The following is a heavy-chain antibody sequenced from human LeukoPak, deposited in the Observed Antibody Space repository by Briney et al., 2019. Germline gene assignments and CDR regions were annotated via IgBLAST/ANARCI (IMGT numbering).Heavy chain of an antibody. Sequence: PSETLSLTCTVSGGSISSGGHYWSWIRQHPAKGLEWIGYIYYSGSAYYNPSLESRVTISIDTSKNQFSLKLSSVTAADTAVYYCARLGSGYFDLWGRGTLVTVSS. CDR2: IYYSGSA. CDR1: GGSISSGGHY. CDR3: ARLGSGYFDL. V-gene: IGHV4-31*03. J-gene: IGHJ2*01. D-gene: IGHD1-26*01.